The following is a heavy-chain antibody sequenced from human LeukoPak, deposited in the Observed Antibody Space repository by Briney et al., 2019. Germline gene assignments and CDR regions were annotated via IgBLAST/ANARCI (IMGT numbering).Heavy chain of an antibody. D-gene: IGHD6-19*01. CDR2: ISSGSSYI. Sequence: GGSLRLSCAASGFTFSSYSMNWVRQAPGKGLEWVTSISSGSSYIYYSDSVKGRFTISRDNAKNSLHLQMNSLRAEDTAVYYCARAAVAVDYWGQGTLVTVSS. J-gene: IGHJ4*02. V-gene: IGHV3-21*01. CDR1: GFTFSSYS. CDR3: ARAAVAVDY.